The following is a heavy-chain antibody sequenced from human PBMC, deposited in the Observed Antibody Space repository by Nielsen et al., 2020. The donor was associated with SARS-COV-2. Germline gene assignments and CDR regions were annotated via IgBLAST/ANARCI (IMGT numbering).Heavy chain of an antibody. D-gene: IGHD3-10*01. Sequence: SVKVSCKASGYSFKIFYLHWVRQAPGQGLEWMGIINPSGGGTSFAQKFQGRVTMTRDTSTNTVYMELSSLRSDDTAVYYCARGRSGTRFDPWGQGTLVTVSS. CDR1: GYSFKIFY. V-gene: IGHV1-46*02. CDR2: INPSGGGT. CDR3: ARGRSGTRFDP. J-gene: IGHJ5*02.